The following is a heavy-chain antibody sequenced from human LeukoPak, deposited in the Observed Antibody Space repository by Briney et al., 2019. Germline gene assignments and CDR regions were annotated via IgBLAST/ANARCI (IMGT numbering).Heavy chain of an antibody. D-gene: IGHD4-17*01. V-gene: IGHV3-30-3*01. CDR3: AREGETYGDYVSSWFDP. Sequence: PGGSLRLSCAASGFTFSSYAMHWVRQAPGKGLEWVAVISYDGSNKYYADSVKGRFTISRDNSKNTLYLQMNSLRAEDTAVYYCAREGETYGDYVSSWFDPWGQGTLVTVSP. CDR2: ISYDGSNK. CDR1: GFTFSSYA. J-gene: IGHJ5*02.